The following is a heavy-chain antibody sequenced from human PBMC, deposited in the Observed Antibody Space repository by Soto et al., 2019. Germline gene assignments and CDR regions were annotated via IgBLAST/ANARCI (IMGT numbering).Heavy chain of an antibody. V-gene: IGHV1-3*01. CDR3: ASGTYYDFWSGYRFGYYGMDV. D-gene: IGHD3-3*01. CDR1: GYTFTSYA. J-gene: IGHJ6*02. CDR2: INAGNGNT. Sequence: ASVKVSCKASGYTFTSYAMHCVRQAPGQRLEWMGWINAGNGNTKYSQKFQGRVTITRDTSASTAYMELSSLRSEDTAVYYCASGTYYDFWSGYRFGYYGMDVWGQGTTVTVSS.